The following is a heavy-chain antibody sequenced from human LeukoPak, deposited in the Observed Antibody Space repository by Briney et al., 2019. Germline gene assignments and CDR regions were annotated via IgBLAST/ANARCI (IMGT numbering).Heavy chain of an antibody. D-gene: IGHD2-21*01. CDR1: GFTFSSYT. CDR3: AKNYLWWGTFDY. J-gene: IGHJ4*02. V-gene: IGHV3-21*01. CDR2: ISSTSTYI. Sequence: GGSLRLSCAASGFTFSSYTMSWVRQAPGKGLEWVSSISSTSTYIYYADSVKGRFTISRDNAKTALYLQMNSLRPEDTAIYYCAKNYLWWGTFDYWGQGTLVTVSS.